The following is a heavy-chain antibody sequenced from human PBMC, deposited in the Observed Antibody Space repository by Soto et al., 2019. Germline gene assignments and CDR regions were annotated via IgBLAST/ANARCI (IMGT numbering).Heavy chain of an antibody. CDR2: ISGSGGST. Sequence: GGSLRLSCAASGFTFSSYAMSCGRQAPGKGLEWVSAISGSGGSTYYADSVKGRFTSYRDNSKNTLYLQMNSLRAEDTAVYYCAKVGYSSSWYFSNYYYGMDVWGQGTTVTVSS. CDR3: AKVGYSSSWYFSNYYYGMDV. D-gene: IGHD6-13*01. J-gene: IGHJ6*02. CDR1: GFTFSSYA. V-gene: IGHV3-23*01.